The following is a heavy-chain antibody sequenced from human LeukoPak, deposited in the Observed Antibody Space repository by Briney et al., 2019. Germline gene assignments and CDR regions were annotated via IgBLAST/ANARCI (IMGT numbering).Heavy chain of an antibody. CDR1: GFTFSSYA. D-gene: IGHD3-10*01. J-gene: IGHJ4*02. V-gene: IGHV3-23*01. CDR2: ITANGGGT. Sequence: GGSLRLSCAASGFTFSSYAMSWVRQAPGKGLEWVSSITANGGGTYYADSVKGRFSISRDNSRYTLCLQVTSLRAEDTAVYYCAKLTSDTMVRGVTTDYWGQGTLVTVSS. CDR3: AKLTSDTMVRGVTTDY.